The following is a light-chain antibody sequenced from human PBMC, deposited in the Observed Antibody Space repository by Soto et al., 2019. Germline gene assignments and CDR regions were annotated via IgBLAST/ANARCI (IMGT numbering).Light chain of an antibody. J-gene: IGLJ2*01. CDR2: DVS. CDR1: SSGVGGYNY. CDR3: SSYTSSSTVV. V-gene: IGLV2-14*03. Sequence: QSALTQPASVSGSPGQPITISCTGASSGVGGYNYVSWYQQNPGKAPKLLIFDVSNRPSGVSDRFSGSKSGNTASLTISWLQAEDEADYYCSSYTSSSTVVFGGGTKLTVL.